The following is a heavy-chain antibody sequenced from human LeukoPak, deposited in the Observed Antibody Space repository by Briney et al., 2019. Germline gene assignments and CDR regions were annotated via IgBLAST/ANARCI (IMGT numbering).Heavy chain of an antibody. CDR2: IYYSGST. Sequence: PSETLSLTCTVSGGSISSYYWSWIRQPPGKGLEWIGYIYYSGSTNYNPSLKSRVTISVDTSKNQFSLKLSSVTAADTAVYYCARYYYDSSGYYMGLRNYYFDYWGQGTLVTVSS. J-gene: IGHJ4*02. V-gene: IGHV4-59*01. CDR3: ARYYYDSSGYYMGLRNYYFDY. CDR1: GGSISSYY. D-gene: IGHD3-22*01.